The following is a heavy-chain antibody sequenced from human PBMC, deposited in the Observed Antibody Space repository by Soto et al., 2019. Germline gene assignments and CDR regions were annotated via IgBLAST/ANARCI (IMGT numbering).Heavy chain of an antibody. V-gene: IGHV1-69*01. Sequence: QVQLVQSGAEMRRPGSSVKVSCKASGGTFCSYRINWVRQAPGQGLEWVGGIVPIYRTADYAQKFQGRVTITADESARTAYMELRGLKSQDTAVYYCARDSGAKLSSSWGQGTLVTVSS. CDR3: ARDSGAKLSSS. CDR2: IVPIYRTA. CDR1: GGTFCSYR. D-gene: IGHD6-13*01. J-gene: IGHJ4*02.